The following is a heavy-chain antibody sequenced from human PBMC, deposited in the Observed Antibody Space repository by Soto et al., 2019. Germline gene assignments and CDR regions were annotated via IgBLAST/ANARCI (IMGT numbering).Heavy chain of an antibody. CDR3: AKLHGSGSYNNFPEY. CDR2: ISVSGGST. D-gene: IGHD3-10*01. CDR1: GFPFSSYA. V-gene: IGHV3-23*01. J-gene: IGHJ4*01. Sequence: PGGSLRLSCAASGFPFSSYAMTWVRQAPGKGLEWVSLISVSGGSTYYADSVKGRFTISRDNSRDTLYLQMNSLRAEDTAVYYCAKLHGSGSYNNFPEYWGHGTLVTVSS.